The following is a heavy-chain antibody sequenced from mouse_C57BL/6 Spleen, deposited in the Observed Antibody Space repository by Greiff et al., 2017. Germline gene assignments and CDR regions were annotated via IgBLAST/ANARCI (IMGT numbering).Heavy chain of an antibody. V-gene: IGHV1-47*01. CDR2: FHPYNDDT. CDR3: ARGYGSSYEGYFDY. D-gene: IGHD1-1*01. CDR1: GYTFTTYP. Sequence: VQLVESGAELVKPGASVKMSCKASGYTFTTYPIEWMKQNHGKSLEWIGNFHPYNDDTKYNEKFKGKATLTVEKSSSTVYLELSRLTSDDSAVYYCARGYGSSYEGYFDYWGQGTTLTVSS. J-gene: IGHJ2*01.